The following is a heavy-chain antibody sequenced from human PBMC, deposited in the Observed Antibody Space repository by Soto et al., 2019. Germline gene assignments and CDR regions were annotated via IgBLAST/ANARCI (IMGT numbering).Heavy chain of an antibody. CDR1: GGSISSYY. V-gene: IGHV4-59*12. D-gene: IGHD2-15*01. Sequence: SETLSLTCTVSGGSISSYYWSWIRQPPGKGLEWIGYIYYSGSTNYNPSLKSRVTISVDTSKNQFSLKLSSVTAADTAVYYCARGYRYCSGGSCYWPYYYYMDVWGKGTTVTVSS. J-gene: IGHJ6*03. CDR3: ARGYRYCSGGSCYWPYYYYMDV. CDR2: IYYSGST.